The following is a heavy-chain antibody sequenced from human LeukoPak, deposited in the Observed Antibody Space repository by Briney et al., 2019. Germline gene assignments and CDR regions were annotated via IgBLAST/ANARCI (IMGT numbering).Heavy chain of an antibody. Sequence: GGSLRLSCAASGFTVSSNYMSWVRQAPGKGLEWVSVIYSGGTTYYADSVKGRFSISRDNSKNTLYLQMNSLRAEDTAVYYCARYDYGRSGFDYWGQGTLVTVSS. CDR2: IYSGGTT. D-gene: IGHD5-12*01. CDR3: ARYDYGRSGFDY. CDR1: GFTVSSNY. V-gene: IGHV3-66*01. J-gene: IGHJ4*02.